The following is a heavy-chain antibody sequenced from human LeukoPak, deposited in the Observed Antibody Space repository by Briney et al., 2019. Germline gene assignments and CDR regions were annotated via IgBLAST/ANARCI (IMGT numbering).Heavy chain of an antibody. CDR1: GFTFSSYE. J-gene: IGHJ4*02. CDR2: ISSSGSTI. D-gene: IGHD6-13*01. CDR3: AGDLEEQHFDY. V-gene: IGHV3-48*03. Sequence: PGGSLRLSCAASGFTFSSYEMNWVRQAPGKGLEWVSYISSSGSTIYYADSVKGRFTISRDNAKNSLYLQMNSLRAEDTAVYYCAGDLEEQHFDYWGQGTLSPSPQ.